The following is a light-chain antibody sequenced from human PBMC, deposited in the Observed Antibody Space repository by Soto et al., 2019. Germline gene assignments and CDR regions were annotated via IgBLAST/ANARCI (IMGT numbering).Light chain of an antibody. Sequence: DIQMTQSPSSLSASVGDRVTITCRASQTISNYLHWYQQSPGKAPNLLIYLASNLQSGVPSRFSGSGSGTDFTLTISSLQPEDFATYDCQQSYSAPQTCGQGTKVEIK. CDR3: QQSYSAPQT. CDR2: LAS. V-gene: IGKV1-39*01. J-gene: IGKJ1*01. CDR1: QTISNY.